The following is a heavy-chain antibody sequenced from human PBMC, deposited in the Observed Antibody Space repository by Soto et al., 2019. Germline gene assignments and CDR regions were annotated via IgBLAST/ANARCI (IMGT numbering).Heavy chain of an antibody. CDR1: GGSISNYY. D-gene: IGHD2-15*01. J-gene: IGHJ4*02. CDR3: ARISCSGGTCLDY. Sequence: QVQLQESGPGLVKPSETLSLTCTVSGGSISNYYWSWIRQPPGKGLEWIAYISYSGSTNYNPPLKSRVTISVDTSKNQFSRKLSSVTAADTAVYYCARISCSGGTCLDYWGPGTLVTVSS. CDR2: ISYSGST. V-gene: IGHV4-59*01.